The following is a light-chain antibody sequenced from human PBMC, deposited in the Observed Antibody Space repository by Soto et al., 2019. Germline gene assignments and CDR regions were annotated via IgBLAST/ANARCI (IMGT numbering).Light chain of an antibody. CDR3: MQALQPPPT. CDR1: QSLLHSNGYNY. J-gene: IGKJ1*01. Sequence: DIVMTQSPLSLPVTPGEPASISCRSSQSLLHSNGYNYLGWYLQKPGQSPQLLIYWGSNRASGVPDRFSGSGSGTDFTLKISRVEAEDVGVYYCMQALQPPPTFGQGTKVEIK. V-gene: IGKV2-28*01. CDR2: WGS.